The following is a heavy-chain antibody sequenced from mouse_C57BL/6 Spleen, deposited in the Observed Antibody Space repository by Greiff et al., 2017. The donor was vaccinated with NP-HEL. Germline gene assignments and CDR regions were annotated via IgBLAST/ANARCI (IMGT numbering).Heavy chain of an antibody. CDR1: GYTFTSYW. V-gene: IGHV1-50*01. D-gene: IGHD2-4*01. J-gene: IGHJ2*01. Sequence: VQLQQPGAELVKPGASVKLSCKASGYTFTSYWMQWVKQRPGQGLEWIGEIDPSDSYTNYNQKFKGKATLTVDTSSSTAYMQLSSLTSEDSAVYYCARRGDYDVYFDYWGQGTTLTVSS. CDR3: ARRGDYDVYFDY. CDR2: IDPSDSYT.